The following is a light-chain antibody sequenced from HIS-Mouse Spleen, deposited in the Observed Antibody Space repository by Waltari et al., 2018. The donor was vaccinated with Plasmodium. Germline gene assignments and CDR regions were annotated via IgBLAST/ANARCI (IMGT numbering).Light chain of an antibody. CDR1: QSISSY. Sequence: DIQMTQSPSSLSASVGDRVTITCRASQSISSYLNWYQQKPGKAPKLLIYAASSLQSGFPSRFSGSGSGIDFTLTISSLQPEDFATYYCQQSHTFGQGTKLEIK. CDR2: AAS. J-gene: IGKJ2*01. V-gene: IGKV1-39*01. CDR3: QQSHT.